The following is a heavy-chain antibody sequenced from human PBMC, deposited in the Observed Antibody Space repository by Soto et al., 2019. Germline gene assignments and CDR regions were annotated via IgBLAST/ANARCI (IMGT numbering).Heavy chain of an antibody. J-gene: IGHJ4*02. D-gene: IGHD2-21*02. CDR1: GFTFRSYA. V-gene: IGHV3-23*01. CDR3: AKDLVSAQIVVVTYFDY. CDR2: ISGSGGST. Sequence: LRLSCAASGFTFRSYALSWVRQAPGKGLEWVSAISGSGGSTYYADSVKGRFTISRDNSKNTQYMQMNSLRAEDTAVYYCAKDLVSAQIVVVTYFDYWGQGTLVTVSS.